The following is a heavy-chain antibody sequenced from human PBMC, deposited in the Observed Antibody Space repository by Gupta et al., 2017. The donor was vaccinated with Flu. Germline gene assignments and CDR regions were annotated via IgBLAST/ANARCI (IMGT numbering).Heavy chain of an antibody. CDR2: VRSKTEGGTA. CDR3: TTMRYCSTTDCGH. J-gene: IGHJ4*02. D-gene: IGHD2-2*01. Sequence: EVQLVESGGGLVEPGGSLRLSCAASGFTFSDDWMSWVRQAPGKGLEWVGRVRSKTEGGTADYAAPVEGRFTISRDDSKNTAYLQMDSLKTDDTAVYYCTTMRYCSTTDCGHWGQGTLVTVSS. V-gene: IGHV3-15*01. CDR1: GFTFSDDW.